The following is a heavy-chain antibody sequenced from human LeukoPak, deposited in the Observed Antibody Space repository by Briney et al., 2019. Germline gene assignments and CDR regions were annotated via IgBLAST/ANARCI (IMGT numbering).Heavy chain of an antibody. CDR3: AKLAGAARPVFYFDY. CDR1: GFTFSSYS. J-gene: IGHJ4*02. CDR2: ISSSSSYI. D-gene: IGHD6-6*01. V-gene: IGHV3-21*04. Sequence: GGSLRLSCAASGFTFSSYSMNWVRQAPGKGLEWVSSISSSSSYIYYADSVKGRFTISRDNAKNSLYLQMNSLRAEDTAVYYCAKLAGAARPVFYFDYWGQGTLVTVSS.